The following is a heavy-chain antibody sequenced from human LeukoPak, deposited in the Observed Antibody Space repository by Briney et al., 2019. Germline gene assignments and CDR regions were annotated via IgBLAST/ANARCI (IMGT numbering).Heavy chain of an antibody. Sequence: ASVNVSCKASGYTFTIYAMNWVRQAPGQGLEWMGWINTNTGNPTYAQGFTGRFVFSLDTSVSTAYLQISSLKAEDTAVYYCARGSRPTVAGTGLGYWGQGTLVTVSS. CDR3: ARGSRPTVAGTGLGY. CDR2: INTNTGNP. D-gene: IGHD6-19*01. J-gene: IGHJ4*02. V-gene: IGHV7-4-1*02. CDR1: GYTFTIYA.